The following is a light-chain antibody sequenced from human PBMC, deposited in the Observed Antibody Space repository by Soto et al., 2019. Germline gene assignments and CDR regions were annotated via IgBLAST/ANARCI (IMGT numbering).Light chain of an antibody. Sequence: TQSPATLSASLGERVTISCRASQSVRSKVAWYQQKPGQAPSLVIYDTYIRATGIPARFSGSGSGTDFTLTISRLEPEDFAVYYCQQYGSSPLTFGGGTKVDIK. CDR3: QQYGSSPLT. CDR1: QSVRSK. V-gene: IGKV3-20*01. J-gene: IGKJ4*01. CDR2: DTY.